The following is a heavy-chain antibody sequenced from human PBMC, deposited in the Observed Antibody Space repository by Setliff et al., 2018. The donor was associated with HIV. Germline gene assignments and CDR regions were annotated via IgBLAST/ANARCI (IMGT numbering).Heavy chain of an antibody. Sequence: ASVKVSCKASGYTFTSFAMHWVRQAPGQRLEWMGWINVGNGDTKFSQKFQGRVTITRDISASTVYLDLSRLRSDDTAGYYCARASRWLFRTGTYYFDYWGQGTLVTVSS. CDR1: GYTFTSFA. J-gene: IGHJ4*02. V-gene: IGHV1-3*01. CDR3: ARASRWLFRTGTYYFDY. D-gene: IGHD3-22*01. CDR2: INVGNGDT.